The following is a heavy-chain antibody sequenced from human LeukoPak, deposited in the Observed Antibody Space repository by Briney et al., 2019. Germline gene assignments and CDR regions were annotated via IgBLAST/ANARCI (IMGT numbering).Heavy chain of an antibody. J-gene: IGHJ5*02. D-gene: IGHD3-22*01. CDR2: INQRRNT. Sequence: SETLSLTCVVYGESFSGYSWSWIRQPPGKGLEWIGEINQRRNTNYNPSLKSRVTISIDTSKNQFSLKLSSVTAADTAVYYCARGTRRKNYYYDSSGYSLYNWFDPWGQGTLVTVSS. CDR1: GESFSGYS. V-gene: IGHV4-34*01. CDR3: ARGTRRKNYYYDSSGYSLYNWFDP.